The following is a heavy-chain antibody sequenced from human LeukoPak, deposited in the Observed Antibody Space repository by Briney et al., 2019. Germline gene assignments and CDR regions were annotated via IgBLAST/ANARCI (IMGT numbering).Heavy chain of an antibody. Sequence: HSGGSLRLSCAASGFTFSSYGMHWVRQAPGKGLEWVAVISYDGSNKYYADSVKGRFTISRDNSKNTLYLQMNSLRAEDTAVYYCAKGQGYYYYGMDVWGQGTTVTVSS. CDR3: AKGQGYYYYGMDV. J-gene: IGHJ6*02. V-gene: IGHV3-30*18. CDR2: ISYDGSNK. CDR1: GFTFSSYG.